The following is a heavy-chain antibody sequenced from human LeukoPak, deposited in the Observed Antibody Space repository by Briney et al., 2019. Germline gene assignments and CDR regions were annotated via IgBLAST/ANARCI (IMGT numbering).Heavy chain of an antibody. Sequence: ASVKVSCKASGYTFNSYGMSWVRQAPGQGLEWMGWISPYRGDTEYAQKIQGRVSMTTDTSTSTAYMELRSLRSDDTAVYYCARQVLIVGGRYGMDVWGPGTTVTVSS. CDR3: ARQVLIVGGRYGMDV. J-gene: IGHJ6*02. CDR2: ISPYRGDT. V-gene: IGHV1-18*01. CDR1: GYTFNSYG. D-gene: IGHD3-22*01.